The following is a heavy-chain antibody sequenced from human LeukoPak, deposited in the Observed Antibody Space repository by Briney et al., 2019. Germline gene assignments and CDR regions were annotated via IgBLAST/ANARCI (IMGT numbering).Heavy chain of an antibody. J-gene: IGHJ4*02. Sequence: PSETLSLTCTVSGGSISSYYWSWIRQPPGKGLEWIGYIYYSGSTNYNPSLKSRVTISVDTSKNQSSLKLSSVTAADTAVYYCARAPSRYSSSAADYWGQGTLVTVSS. CDR2: IYYSGST. V-gene: IGHV4-59*01. D-gene: IGHD6-6*01. CDR1: GGSISSYY. CDR3: ARAPSRYSSSAADY.